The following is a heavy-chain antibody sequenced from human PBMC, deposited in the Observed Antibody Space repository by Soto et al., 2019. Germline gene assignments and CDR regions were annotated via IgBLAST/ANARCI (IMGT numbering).Heavy chain of an antibody. J-gene: IGHJ4*02. CDR3: ARTTAVPNTLRSRYFFDD. CDR2: VSXSGSQ. D-gene: IGHD4-17*01. CDR1: GGSVSHNTYY. Sequence: SETLSLTCSVSGGSVSHNTYYWSWIRQPPGERLECIGYVSXSGSQNCNPSLKSRVTSSVDLSKNQFSMRLSSVTTADTALYYCARTTAVPNTLRSRYFFDDWAQGTLVTVSS. V-gene: IGHV4-61*01.